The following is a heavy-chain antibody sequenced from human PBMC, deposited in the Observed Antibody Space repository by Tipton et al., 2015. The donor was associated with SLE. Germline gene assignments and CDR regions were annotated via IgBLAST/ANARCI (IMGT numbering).Heavy chain of an antibody. CDR3: ARGLGACSAVWRYYFYYLDV. J-gene: IGHJ6*03. V-gene: IGHV4-34*01. CDR1: GGSFGGYY. D-gene: IGHD1-26*01. Sequence: LSLTCAVYGGSFGGYYWSWIRQPPGKGLEWIGEIDLSGSTNYNPPLQSRVTISVDTSKNQLSLRLSSVTAADTAVYYCARGLGACSAVWRYYFYYLDVGGKGTTFTVSS. CDR2: IDLSGST.